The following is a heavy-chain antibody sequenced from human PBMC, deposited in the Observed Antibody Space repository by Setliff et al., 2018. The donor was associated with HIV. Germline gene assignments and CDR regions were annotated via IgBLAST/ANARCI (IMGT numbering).Heavy chain of an antibody. CDR2: ISAYHGNT. J-gene: IGHJ6*03. CDR3: ATGTIEGLTRYYYYYMDV. V-gene: IGHV1-18*01. CDR1: GYTFIRYG. Sequence: ASVKVSCKASGYTFIRYGITWVRQAPGQGPQWMGWISAYHGNTKYTQSLQGRVTMTEDTSTYTAYMELSSLRSEDTALYYCATGTIEGLTRYYYYYMDVWGKGTTVTVSS. D-gene: IGHD1-26*01.